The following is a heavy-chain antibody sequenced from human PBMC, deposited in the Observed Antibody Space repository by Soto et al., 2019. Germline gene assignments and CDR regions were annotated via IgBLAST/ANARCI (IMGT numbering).Heavy chain of an antibody. CDR2: IYPGDSDT. D-gene: IGHD3-22*01. CDR1: GYSFTSYW. Sequence: PGESLKISCKGSGYSFTSYWIGWVRQMPGKGLEWMGIIYPGDSDTRYSPYFQGQVTISADKSISTAYLQWSSLKASDSAMYYCARPSGIVVVRSDAFDIWGQGTMVTVSS. V-gene: IGHV5-51*01. J-gene: IGHJ3*02. CDR3: ARPSGIVVVRSDAFDI.